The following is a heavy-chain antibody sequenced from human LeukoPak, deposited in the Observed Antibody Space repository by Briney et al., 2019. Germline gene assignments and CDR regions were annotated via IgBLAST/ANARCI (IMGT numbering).Heavy chain of an antibody. CDR1: GFTFSNYG. CDR3: AKDSIRYTSSWFGFLDS. V-gene: IGHV3-30*18. Sequence: GGSLRLSCAASGFTFSNYGMHWLRQAPGKGLEWVAIISYDGSNKYYADSVKGRFTISRDNSKNTLYLQMNSLRPEDTALYYCAKDSIRYTSSWFGFLDSWGQGTLVTVSS. CDR2: ISYDGSNK. D-gene: IGHD6-13*01. J-gene: IGHJ4*02.